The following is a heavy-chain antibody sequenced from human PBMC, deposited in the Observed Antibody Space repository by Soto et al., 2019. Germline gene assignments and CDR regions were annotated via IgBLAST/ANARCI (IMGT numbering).Heavy chain of an antibody. V-gene: IGHV3-30*18. Sequence: LXLACAASGFTFGSYVMHCVRQAPGKGLEWVAFISYDGSNKYYADSVKGRFTISRDNSKNTLYLQMNSLRAEDTAVYYCAKDSLLHAYGGGDCYSLLGYWGQGTLVTASS. CDR2: ISYDGSNK. J-gene: IGHJ4*02. D-gene: IGHD2-21*02. CDR1: GFTFGSYV. CDR3: AKDSLLHAYGGGDCYSLLGY.